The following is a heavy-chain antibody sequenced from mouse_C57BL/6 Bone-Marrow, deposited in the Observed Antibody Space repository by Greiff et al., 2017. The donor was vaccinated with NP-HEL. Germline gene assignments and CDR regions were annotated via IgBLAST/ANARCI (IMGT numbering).Heavy chain of an antibody. CDR2: IHPNSGST. D-gene: IGHD2-1*01. CDR1: GYTFTSYW. Sequence: VQLQQPGAELVKPGASVKLSCKASGYTFTSYWMHWVKQRPGQGLEWIGMIHPNSGSTNYNEKFKSKATLTVDKSSSTAYMQLSSLTSEDSAVYYCARSLGNYGRFAYWGQGTLVTVSA. V-gene: IGHV1-64*01. CDR3: ARSLGNYGRFAY. J-gene: IGHJ3*01.